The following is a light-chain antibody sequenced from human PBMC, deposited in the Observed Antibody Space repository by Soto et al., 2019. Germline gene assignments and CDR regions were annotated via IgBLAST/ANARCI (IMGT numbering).Light chain of an antibody. CDR2: DAS. V-gene: IGKV3D-15*01. Sequence: EIVMMQSPSTLSVSPGERATLSCRASQSVSSNLAWYQQTPGQAPRLLIFDASTGATGIPARFSGSGSGTEFTLTISSLQSEDFAVYYCQQYDNWLGTFGQGTKVDIK. CDR1: QSVSSN. CDR3: QQYDNWLGT. J-gene: IGKJ1*01.